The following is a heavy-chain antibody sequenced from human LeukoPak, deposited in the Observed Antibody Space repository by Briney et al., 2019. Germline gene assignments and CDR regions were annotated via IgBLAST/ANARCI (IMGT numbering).Heavy chain of an antibody. J-gene: IGHJ3*02. CDR1: GGSISSSSYY. D-gene: IGHD5-18*01. CDR2: IYYSGST. CDR3: ARVVTEKAHAFDI. V-gene: IGHV4-39*07. Sequence: SETLSLTCTVSGGSISSSSYYWGWIRQPPGKGLEWIGSIYYSGSTCYNPSLKSRVTISVDTSKNQFSLKLSSVAAADTAVYYCARVVTEKAHAFDIWGQGTMVTVSS.